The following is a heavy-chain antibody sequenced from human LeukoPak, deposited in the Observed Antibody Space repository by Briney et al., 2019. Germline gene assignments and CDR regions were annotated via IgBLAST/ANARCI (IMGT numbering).Heavy chain of an antibody. V-gene: IGHV3-73*01. D-gene: IGHD2-2*01. Sequence: GGSLRLSCAASGFTFSGSAMHWVRQASGKGLEWVGRIRSKANSYATAYAASVKGRFTISRDDSKNTAYLQMNSLRAEDTAVYYCATGRTIVVVPAAMPDYWGQGTLVTVSS. CDR2: IRSKANSYAT. CDR3: ATGRTIVVVPAAMPDY. CDR1: GFTFSGSA. J-gene: IGHJ4*02.